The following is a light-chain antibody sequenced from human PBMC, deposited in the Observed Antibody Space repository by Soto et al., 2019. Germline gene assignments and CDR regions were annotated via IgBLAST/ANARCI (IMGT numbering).Light chain of an antibody. CDR2: GAS. CDR1: QSVTSN. CDR3: QQFNNWPLT. J-gene: IGKJ4*01. V-gene: IGKV3-15*01. Sequence: EIVMAQSPATLSVSPGERATISCRASQSVTSNLAWYQQKPGQPPRRLIYGASTRATGIPARLSGSGSGTEFTLTISSLQSEDFAVSYSQQFNNWPLTFGGGTK.